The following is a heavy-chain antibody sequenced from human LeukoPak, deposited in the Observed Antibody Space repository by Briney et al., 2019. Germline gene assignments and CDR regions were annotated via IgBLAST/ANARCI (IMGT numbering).Heavy chain of an antibody. V-gene: IGHV3-30*04. Sequence: GGSLRLSCAASGFTFSTYSMHWVRQAPGKGLEWVTVISYDGSNKYSADSVKGRFTISRDNSKNTLYLQMNSLRPEDTAVYYCAREGNNYYYYMDVWGKGTTVTVSS. CDR3: AREGNNYYYYMDV. CDR2: ISYDGSNK. J-gene: IGHJ6*03. CDR1: GFTFSTYS.